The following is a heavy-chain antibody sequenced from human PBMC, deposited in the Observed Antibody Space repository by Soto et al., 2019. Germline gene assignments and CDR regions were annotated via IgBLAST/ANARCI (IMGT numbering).Heavy chain of an antibody. CDR3: AMDHSSGWYDAFDI. CDR2: INPNSGGT. Sequence: GASVKVSCKASGYTFTGYYMHWVRQAPGQGLEWMGWINPNSGGTNYAQKFQGWVTMTRDTSISTAYMELSRLRSDDTAVYYCAMDHSSGWYDAFDIWGQGTMVTVS. CDR1: GYTFTGYY. J-gene: IGHJ3*02. D-gene: IGHD6-19*01. V-gene: IGHV1-2*04.